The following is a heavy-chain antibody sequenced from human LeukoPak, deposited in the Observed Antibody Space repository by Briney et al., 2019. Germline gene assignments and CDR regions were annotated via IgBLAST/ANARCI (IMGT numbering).Heavy chain of an antibody. J-gene: IGHJ4*02. V-gene: IGHV1-46*01. CDR3: ARGVDIVATNLGYCSGGSCLTLDY. Sequence: ASVKVSCKASGYTFTSYYTHWVRQAPGQGLEWMGVINPSGGSTTYAQKFQGRVTMTRDTSTSTVYMELSSLRSEDTAVYYCARGVDIVATNLGYCSGGSCLTLDYWGQGTLVTVSS. CDR1: GYTFTSYY. CDR2: INPSGGST. D-gene: IGHD2-15*01.